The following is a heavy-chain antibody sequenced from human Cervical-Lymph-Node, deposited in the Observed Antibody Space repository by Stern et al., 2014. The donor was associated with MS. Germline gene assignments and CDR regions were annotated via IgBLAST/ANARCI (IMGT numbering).Heavy chain of an antibody. CDR1: GFTFSSYG. CDR3: ARDNKMDDFYYFDY. Sequence: VHLVESGGGVVQPGRSLRLSCAASGFTFSSYGMHWVRQAPGKGLGWGAVIWYDGSNKYYADSVKGRFTISRDNSKNTLYLQMNSLRAEDTAVYYCARDNKMDDFYYFDYWGQGTLVTVSS. CDR2: IWYDGSNK. D-gene: IGHD5-24*01. V-gene: IGHV3-33*01. J-gene: IGHJ4*02.